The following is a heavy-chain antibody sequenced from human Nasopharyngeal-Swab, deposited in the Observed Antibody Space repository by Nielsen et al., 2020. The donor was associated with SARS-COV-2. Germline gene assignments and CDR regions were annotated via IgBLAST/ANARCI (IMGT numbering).Heavy chain of an antibody. J-gene: IGHJ6*02. CDR1: GFTVSSNY. Sequence: GESLKISCAASGFTVSSNYMSWVRQAPGKGLEWVSVIYSGGSTYYADSVKGRFTISRDNSKNTLYLQMNSLRAEDKAVYYCARDHRGSYYSDYYYGMDVWGQGTTVTVSS. D-gene: IGHD1-26*01. CDR2: IYSGGST. CDR3: ARDHRGSYYSDYYYGMDV. V-gene: IGHV3-53*01.